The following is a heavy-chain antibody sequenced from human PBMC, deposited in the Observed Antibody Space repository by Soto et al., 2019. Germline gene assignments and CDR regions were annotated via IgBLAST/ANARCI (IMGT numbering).Heavy chain of an antibody. CDR1: GYTFSVYA. CDR2: INAGNGNT. CDR3: ARGRWTQTTADYYLDY. J-gene: IGHJ4*02. V-gene: IGHV1-3*01. Sequence: GASVKVSCKASGYTFSVYALHWVRQAPRQRLEWMGWINAGNGNTKYSQKFQGRVTITRDTSASTAYMELSSLRSEDTAVYYCARGRWTQTTADYYLDYWGQGTLVTVSS. D-gene: IGHD1-1*01.